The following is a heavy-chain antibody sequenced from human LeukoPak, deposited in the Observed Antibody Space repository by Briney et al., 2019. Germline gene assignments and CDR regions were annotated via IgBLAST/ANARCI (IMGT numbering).Heavy chain of an antibody. Sequence: SETLSLTCAVYGGTFSSYYWSWIRQPPGEGLEWIGDINHSGNTNYNPSLKSRVTISLDTSKNQFSLKLSSVTAADTAVFYWARGQGSSRLSPWGQGTLVTVSS. D-gene: IGHD6-13*01. CDR1: GGTFSSYY. J-gene: IGHJ5*02. CDR3: ARGQGSSRLSP. V-gene: IGHV4-34*01. CDR2: INHSGNT.